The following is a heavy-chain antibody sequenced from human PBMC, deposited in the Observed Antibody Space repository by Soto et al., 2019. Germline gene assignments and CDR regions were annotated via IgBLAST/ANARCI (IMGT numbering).Heavy chain of an antibody. J-gene: IGHJ6*02. V-gene: IGHV3-33*01. CDR2: IWYDGSNK. CDR1: GFTFSSYG. D-gene: IGHD1-20*01. CDR3: ARKLLTGTLPSYYYYYGMDV. Sequence: QVQLVESGGGVVQPGRSLRLSCAASGFTFSSYGMHWVRQAPGKGLEWVAVIWYDGSNKYYADSVKGRFTISRDNSKNTLYLQMNSLRAEDTAVYYCARKLLTGTLPSYYYYYGMDVWGPGSTVTDSS.